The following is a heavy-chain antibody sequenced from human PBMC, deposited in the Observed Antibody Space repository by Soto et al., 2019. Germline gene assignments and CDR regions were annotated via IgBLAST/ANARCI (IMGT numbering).Heavy chain of an antibody. V-gene: IGHV1-18*01. CDR2: ISAYNGNT. CDR3: ARDLYSGYYGSGSYYNTYYYYGMDV. CDR1: GYTFTSYG. Sequence: ASVKVSCKASGYTFTSYGISWVRQAPGQGLEWMGWISAYNGNTNYAQKLQGRVTTTTDTSTSTAYMELRSLRSDDTAVYYCARDLYSGYYGSGSYYNTYYYYGMDVWGQGTTVTVSS. J-gene: IGHJ6*02. D-gene: IGHD3-10*01.